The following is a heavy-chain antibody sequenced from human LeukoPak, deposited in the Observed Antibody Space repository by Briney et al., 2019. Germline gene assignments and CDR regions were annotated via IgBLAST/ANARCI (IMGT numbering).Heavy chain of an antibody. V-gene: IGHV3-48*02. CDR2: ISSSSSTI. CDR1: GFTFSSYS. D-gene: IGHD3-22*01. CDR3: ARGLHYYDSSEAFDI. J-gene: IGHJ3*02. Sequence: GGSLRLSCAASGFTFSSYSMNWVRQAPGKGLEWVSYISSSSSTIYYADSVKGRFTISRDNAKNSLYLQMNSLRDEDTAVYYCARGLHYYDSSEAFDIWGQGTMVTVSS.